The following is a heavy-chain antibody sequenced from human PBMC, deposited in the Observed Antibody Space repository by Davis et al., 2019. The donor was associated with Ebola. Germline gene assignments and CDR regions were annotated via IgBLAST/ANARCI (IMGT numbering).Heavy chain of an antibody. CDR3: ARVPSRLVIPPGYFDY. CDR2: IWYDGSNK. Sequence: GESLKISCAASGFTFSNYGMHWVRQAPGKGLEWVTIIWYDGSNKYYADSVKGRFTISRDNSKNTLYLQMNSLRAEDTAVYYCARVPSRLVIPPGYFDYWGQGTLVTVSS. CDR1: GFTFSNYG. V-gene: IGHV3-33*01. J-gene: IGHJ4*02. D-gene: IGHD3-9*01.